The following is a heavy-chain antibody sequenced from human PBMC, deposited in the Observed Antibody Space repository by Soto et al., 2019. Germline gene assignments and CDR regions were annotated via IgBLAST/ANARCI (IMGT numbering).Heavy chain of an antibody. D-gene: IGHD2-2*01. CDR2: INSRGTS. Sequence: QVQLQESGPGLVRPSQTLSLTCTVSGGSITNGDYYWNRIRQHPGKGLEWIGYINSRGTSFYNPSIKRRVFISMVTSKNRFSLNLSSGTAADTAVYFCARDAPGEAPYWGQGTLVTVSS. V-gene: IGHV4-31*03. CDR3: ARDAPGEAPY. J-gene: IGHJ4*02. CDR1: GGSITNGDYY.